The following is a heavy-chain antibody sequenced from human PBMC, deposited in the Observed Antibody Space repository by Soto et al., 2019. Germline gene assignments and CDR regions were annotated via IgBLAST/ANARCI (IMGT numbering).Heavy chain of an antibody. CDR2: IYYSGST. J-gene: IGHJ4*02. D-gene: IGHD6-6*01. CDR3: ARAPYSSSAHFDY. V-gene: IGHV4-59*01. Sequence: SETLSLTCTVSGGSISSYYWSWIRQPPGKGLEWIGYIYYSGSTNYNPSLKSRVTISVDTSKNQFSLKLSSVTAADTAVYYCARAPYSSSAHFDYWGQGTLVPVSS. CDR1: GGSISSYY.